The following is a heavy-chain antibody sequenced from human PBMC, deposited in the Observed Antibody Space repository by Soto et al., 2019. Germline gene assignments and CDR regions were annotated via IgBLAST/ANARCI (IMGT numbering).Heavy chain of an antibody. CDR3: AKDRSTYYLVPPFDP. J-gene: IGHJ5*02. Sequence: GGSLRLSCAASGFTFSNYAMSWVRQAPGKALEWVSAISGSGGSTYYADSVKGRFTISRDNSKNTLYLQMNSLRAEDTAVYYCAKDRSTYYLVPPFDPWGQGTLVTVSS. V-gene: IGHV3-23*01. D-gene: IGHD3-10*01. CDR2: ISGSGGST. CDR1: GFTFSNYA.